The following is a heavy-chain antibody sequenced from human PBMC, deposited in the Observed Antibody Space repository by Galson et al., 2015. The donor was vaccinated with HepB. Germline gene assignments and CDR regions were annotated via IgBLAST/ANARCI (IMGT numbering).Heavy chain of an antibody. CDR3: ARTYYDFWSASPLFDY. CDR1: GFTFSDYY. Sequence: SLRLSCAASGFTFSDYYMSWIRQAPGKGLEWVSYISSSSSYTNYADSVKGRFTISRDNAKNSLYLQMNSLRAEDTAVYYCARTYYDFWSASPLFDYWGQGTLVTVSS. V-gene: IGHV3-11*06. CDR2: ISSSSSYT. D-gene: IGHD3-3*01. J-gene: IGHJ4*02.